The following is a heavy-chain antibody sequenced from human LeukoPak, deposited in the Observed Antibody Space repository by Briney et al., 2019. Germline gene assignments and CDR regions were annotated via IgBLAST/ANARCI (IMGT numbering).Heavy chain of an antibody. CDR2: IYYSGST. D-gene: IGHD4-17*01. Sequence: PSETLSLTCTVSGGSVSSGSYCWSWIRQPPGKGLEWMGYIYYSGSTNYNPSLKSRVTISVDTSKNQFSLKLSSVTAADTAVYYCAREPVTTFYYFDYWGQGTLVTVSS. V-gene: IGHV4-61*01. CDR1: GGSVSSGSYC. J-gene: IGHJ4*02. CDR3: AREPVTTFYYFDY.